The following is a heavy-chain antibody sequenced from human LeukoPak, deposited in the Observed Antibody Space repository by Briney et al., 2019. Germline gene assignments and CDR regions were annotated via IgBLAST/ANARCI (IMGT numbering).Heavy chain of an antibody. CDR2: ISWNSGSI. CDR1: GFTFDDYA. CDR3: AKGLGAVSG. Sequence: GRSLRLSCAASGFTFDDYAMHWVRQAPGKGLEWVSGISWNSGSIGYADSVKGRFTISRDNAKNSLYLQMNSLRAEDTALYYCAKGLGAVSGWGQGTLVTVSS. V-gene: IGHV3-9*01. J-gene: IGHJ4*02. D-gene: IGHD6-19*01.